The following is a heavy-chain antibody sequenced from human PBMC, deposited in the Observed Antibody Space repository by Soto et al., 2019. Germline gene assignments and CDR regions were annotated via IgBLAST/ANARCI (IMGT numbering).Heavy chain of an antibody. Sequence: ESGGGLVQPGGFLGLTCAASGFTFSSYWMSWVRLAPGKGLEWVAHIKQSGSDRYYVDSVRGRFTISRDNAKNSLYLQMNSLRVEDTAMYYCASVKSWAVSPWGQGTLVTVSS. D-gene: IGHD3-10*01. CDR2: IKQSGSDR. V-gene: IGHV3-7*01. CDR1: GFTFSSYW. CDR3: ASVKSWAVSP. J-gene: IGHJ5*02.